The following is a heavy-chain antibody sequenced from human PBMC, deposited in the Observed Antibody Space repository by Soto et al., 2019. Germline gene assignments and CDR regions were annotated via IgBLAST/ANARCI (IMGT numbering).Heavy chain of an antibody. CDR1: GSSVSSNTAV. J-gene: IGHJ4*02. D-gene: IGHD3-16*01. CDR3: ARDQGALNS. CDR2: TYYRSKWYN. V-gene: IGHV6-1*01. Sequence: SHTRSLTCAISGSSVSSNTAVWNWIRQSPSRGLEWLGRTYYRSKWYNDYAMSVRSRITINPDTSKNQFSLQLDSVTPEDAAVYFCARDQGALNSWGQGTLVTVSS.